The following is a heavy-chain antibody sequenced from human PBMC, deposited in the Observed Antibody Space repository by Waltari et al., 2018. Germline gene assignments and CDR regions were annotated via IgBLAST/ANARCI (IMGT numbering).Heavy chain of an antibody. Sequence: EVQLVQSGAEVKKPGESLKISCKGSGYSFTSYWIGWVRQMPGKGLAWMGIIYPGEPGPRYSPSFQGQVTISADKSISTAYLQWSSLKASDTAMYYCARQVTGTTRFSAFDIWGQGTMVTVSS. CDR2: IYPGEPGP. CDR1: GYSFTSYW. D-gene: IGHD1-1*01. J-gene: IGHJ3*02. CDR3: ARQVTGTTRFSAFDI. V-gene: IGHV5-51*01.